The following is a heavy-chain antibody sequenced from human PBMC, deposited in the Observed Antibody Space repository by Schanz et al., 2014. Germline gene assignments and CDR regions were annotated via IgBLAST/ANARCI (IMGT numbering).Heavy chain of an antibody. D-gene: IGHD3-10*01. CDR2: GSSSGTTT. V-gene: IGHV3-23*04. CDR3: ARDGGFDSINAFDF. J-gene: IGHJ3*01. Sequence: EVQLVESGGGLVKPGGSLRLSCVTSGFTFGAYTMNWVRQAPGKGLEWVSAGSSSGTTTYYADSVKGRFTVSRDNSKNTLYLQMNSLRAEDTAVYYCARDGGFDSINAFDFWGQGTMVTVSS. CDR1: GFTFGAYT.